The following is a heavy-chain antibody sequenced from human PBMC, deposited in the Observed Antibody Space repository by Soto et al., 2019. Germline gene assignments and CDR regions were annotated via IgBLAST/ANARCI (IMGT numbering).Heavy chain of an antibody. CDR1: GFTFSDYY. CDR2: ISSSSSYT. V-gene: IGHV3-11*06. CDR3: ARDVVLDIVVVPAALVSMDV. Sequence: GGSLRLSCAASGFTFSDYYMSWIRQAPGKGLEWVSYISSSSSYTNYADSVKGRFTISRDNAKNSLYLQMNSLRAEDTAVYYWARDVVLDIVVVPAALVSMDVWGQGTPVTVSS. J-gene: IGHJ6*02. D-gene: IGHD2-2*03.